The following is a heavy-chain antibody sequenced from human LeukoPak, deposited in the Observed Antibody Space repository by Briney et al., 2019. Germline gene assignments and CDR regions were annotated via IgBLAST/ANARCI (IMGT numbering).Heavy chain of an antibody. CDR2: IYSGGDT. J-gene: IGHJ4*02. Sequence: GGSLRLSCAASGFTVSSNYMSWVRQAPGKGLEWVSVIYSGGDTYYADYVKGRFTISRDNSKNTLYLQMNSLRAEDTAVYYCATEDTFGFDYRGQGTLVTVSS. CDR1: GFTVSSNY. CDR3: ATEDTFGFDY. V-gene: IGHV3-53*01. D-gene: IGHD3-10*01.